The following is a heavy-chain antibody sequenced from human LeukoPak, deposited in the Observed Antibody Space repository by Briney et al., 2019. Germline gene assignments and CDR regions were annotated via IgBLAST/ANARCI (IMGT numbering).Heavy chain of an antibody. D-gene: IGHD3-22*01. V-gene: IGHV4-31*03. CDR3: ARVPTDYYDSSGKVFDY. J-gene: IGHJ4*02. CDR1: GGSISSGGYY. CDR2: IYYSGST. Sequence: TLSLTCTVSGGSISSGGYYWSWIRQHPGKGLEWIGYIYYSGSTYYNSSLKSRVTISVDTSKNQFSLKLSSVTAADTAVYYCARVPTDYYDSSGKVFDYWGQGTLVTVSS.